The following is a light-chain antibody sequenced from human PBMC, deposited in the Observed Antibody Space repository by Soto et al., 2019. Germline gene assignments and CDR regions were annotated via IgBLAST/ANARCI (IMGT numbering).Light chain of an antibody. CDR1: SSDVGGYNY. CDR2: EVS. Sequence: QSALTQPASVSGSPGQSITISCTGTSSDVGGYNYVSWYQQHPGEAPKLMISEVSHRPSGVSTRFSGSKSGNTASLTISGLQAEDEADYYCSSYTTSGTYVFGAGTKLTVL. V-gene: IGLV2-14*01. J-gene: IGLJ1*01. CDR3: SSYTTSGTYV.